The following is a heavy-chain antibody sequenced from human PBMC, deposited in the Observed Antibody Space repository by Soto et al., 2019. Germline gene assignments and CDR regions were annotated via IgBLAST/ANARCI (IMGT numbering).Heavy chain of an antibody. Sequence: PGGSLRLSCSASGFTFSSYAMHWVRQAPGKGLEYVSAISSNGGSTYYADSVRGRFTIARDNSKSTVYLQMNSLRGEDAAVYYCAKCAVLSTTSGGWCNWFDPWGQGTLVTVSS. CDR3: AKCAVLSTTSGGWCNWFDP. CDR2: ISSNGGST. D-gene: IGHD2-21*01. J-gene: IGHJ5*02. V-gene: IGHV3-64*04. CDR1: GFTFSSYA.